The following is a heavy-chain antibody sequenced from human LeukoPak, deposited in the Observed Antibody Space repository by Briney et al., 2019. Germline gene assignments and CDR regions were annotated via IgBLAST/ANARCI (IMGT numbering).Heavy chain of an antibody. J-gene: IGHJ4*02. Sequence: GGSLRLSCAASGFTFSRYAMGWVREAPGKGLEWVSAITASGGNTYYADSVKGRFTISRDNSKNTLYLQVNSLRAEDTAVYYCAKGNGYSYGRYYFDYWGQGTLATVSS. CDR3: AKGNGYSYGRYYFDY. V-gene: IGHV3-23*01. CDR1: GFTFSRYA. D-gene: IGHD5-18*01. CDR2: ITASGGNT.